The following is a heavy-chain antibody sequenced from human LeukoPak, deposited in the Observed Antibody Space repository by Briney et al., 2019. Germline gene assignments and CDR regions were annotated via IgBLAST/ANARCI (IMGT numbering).Heavy chain of an antibody. J-gene: IGHJ4*02. V-gene: IGHV3-7*01. CDR2: INQDGSEK. CDR1: VLTLSYYW. D-gene: IGHD3-22*01. Sequence: PGGSLGLSCAASVLTLSYYWMSWVRQAPGKGLEWVANINQDGSEKYYVDSVKGRFTISRDNAKNSLYLQMNSLRAEDAAVYYCATYYYDNTGLIWGQGTLVTVSS. CDR3: ATYYYDNTGLI.